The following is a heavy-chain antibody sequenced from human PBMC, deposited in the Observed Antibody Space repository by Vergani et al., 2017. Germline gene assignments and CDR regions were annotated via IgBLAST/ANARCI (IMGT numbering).Heavy chain of an antibody. D-gene: IGHD2-2*01. J-gene: IGHJ6*03. CDR1: GYTFTGYY. CDR3: AREGYCSSTSCSHYYYYYMDV. CDR2: INPNSGGT. Sequence: VQLVQSGAEVKKPGASVKVSCKASGYTFTGYYMHWVRQAPGQGLEWMGWINPNSGGTNYAQKFQGRVTMTRDTTISTAYMELSRLRSSYTAVYYCAREGYCSSTSCSHYYYYYMDVWGKGTTVTVSS. V-gene: IGHV1-2*02.